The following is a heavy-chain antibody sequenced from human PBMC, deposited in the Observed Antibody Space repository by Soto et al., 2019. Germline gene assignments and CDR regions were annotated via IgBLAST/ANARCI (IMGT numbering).Heavy chain of an antibody. CDR2: ISSSSSTI. CDR3: ARDVSPYTTSWYYFDY. J-gene: IGHJ4*02. CDR1: GFMFSSYS. D-gene: IGHD3-16*01. V-gene: IGHV3-48*02. Sequence: RGSLRLSCAASGFMFSSYSMNWVRQAPGKGLEWVSFISSSSSTIYYADSVKGRFAISRDEAKNSLYLQMNSLRDEDTAVYYCARDVSPYTTSWYYFDYWGQGTLVTVSS.